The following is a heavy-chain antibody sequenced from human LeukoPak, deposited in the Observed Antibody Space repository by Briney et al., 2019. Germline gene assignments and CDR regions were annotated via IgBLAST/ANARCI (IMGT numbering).Heavy chain of an antibody. CDR2: ISGSGGST. CDR1: GFTFSSYA. V-gene: IGHV3-23*01. Sequence: GGSLRLSCAASGFTFSSYAMSWVRQAPGKGLEWVSTISGSGGSTYYADSVKGRFTISRDNSKNTLYLQMNSLRAEDTAVYYCAKDGGLWVSAHWGDSWGRGTLVTVSS. D-gene: IGHD7-27*01. J-gene: IGHJ4*02. CDR3: AKDGGLWVSAHWGDS.